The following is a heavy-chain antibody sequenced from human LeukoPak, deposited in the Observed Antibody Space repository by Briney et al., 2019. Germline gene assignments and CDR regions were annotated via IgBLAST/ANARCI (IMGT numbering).Heavy chain of an antibody. CDR1: GGSFSGYH. Sequence: SETLSLTCAVYGGSFSGYHWSWIRQPPGKGLEWIGEINHSGSTSYNPSLKSRVTISVDTSKNQFSLKLSSVTAADTAVYYCARGNYDYFDYWGQGTMVTVSP. D-gene: IGHD1-7*01. CDR2: INHSGST. V-gene: IGHV4-34*01. J-gene: IGHJ4*02. CDR3: ARGNYDYFDY.